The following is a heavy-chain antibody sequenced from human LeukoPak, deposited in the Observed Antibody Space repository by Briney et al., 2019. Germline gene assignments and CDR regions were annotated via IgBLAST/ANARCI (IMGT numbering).Heavy chain of an antibody. D-gene: IGHD3-9*01. Sequence: PGGSLRLSCVASGFTFSRDWMSWVRQAPGKGLEWVANIKEDGSAQYYADSVKGRFTISRDNTKNSLYLQMNSLTAEDTAMYYCAKDGDGYHNWDQGALVTVSS. CDR3: AKDGDGYHN. V-gene: IGHV3-7*01. CDR2: IKEDGSAQ. J-gene: IGHJ4*02. CDR1: GFTFSRDW.